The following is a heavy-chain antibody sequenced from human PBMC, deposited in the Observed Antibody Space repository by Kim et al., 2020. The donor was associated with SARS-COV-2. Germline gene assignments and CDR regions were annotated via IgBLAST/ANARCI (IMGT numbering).Heavy chain of an antibody. Sequence: GGSLRLSCVASGVTFSRYYMSWVRQGPGKGLEWVANIMRSGSETYYMDSVKGRFTISRDNAKNSLYLQMNSLRAEDTAVYYCVGGPACFYWCHGALATVS. CDR2: IMRSGSET. J-gene: IGHJ4*03. CDR3: VGGPACFY. CDR1: GVTFSRYY. V-gene: IGHV3-7*03.